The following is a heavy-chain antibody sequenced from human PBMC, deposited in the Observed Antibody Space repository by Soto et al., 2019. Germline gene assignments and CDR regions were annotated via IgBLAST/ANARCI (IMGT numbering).Heavy chain of an antibody. Sequence: QVQLQQWGAGLLKPSETLSLTCAVYGGSFSGYYWSWIRQPPGKGLEWIGEINHSGSTNYNPSLKSRVTISVDTSKNQFSLKLSSVTAADTAVYYCARRRRYDSSGYYCYFDYWGQGTLVTVSS. D-gene: IGHD3-22*01. J-gene: IGHJ4*02. CDR3: ARRRRYDSSGYYCYFDY. CDR2: INHSGST. V-gene: IGHV4-34*01. CDR1: GGSFSGYY.